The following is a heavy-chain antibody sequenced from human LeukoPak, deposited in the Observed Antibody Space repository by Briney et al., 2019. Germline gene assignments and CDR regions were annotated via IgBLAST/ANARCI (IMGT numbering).Heavy chain of an antibody. CDR2: ISSSSSYI. D-gene: IGHD6-19*01. J-gene: IGHJ3*02. CDR3: ARSEWQWLVFAFDI. V-gene: IGHV3-21*01. CDR1: GFTFSSYS. Sequence: SGGSLRLSCAASGFTFSSYSMNWVRQAPGKGLEWVSSISSSSSYIYYADSVKGRFTISRDNAKNSLYLQMNSLRAEDTAVYYCARSEWQWLVFAFDIWGQXXXXXVSX.